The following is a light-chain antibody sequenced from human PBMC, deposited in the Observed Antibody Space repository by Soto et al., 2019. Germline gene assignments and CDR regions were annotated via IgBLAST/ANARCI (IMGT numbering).Light chain of an antibody. CDR3: QQYNNWPLS. CDR1: QSVSSN. CDR2: GAS. V-gene: IGKV3-15*01. J-gene: IGKJ4*01. Sequence: EIVMTQSPATLSVSPGERATLSCRASQSVSSNLAWYQQTPGQAPRLRIYGASTMATGIPARFSVSGSVTDFTLTISSLQSEDFAVYYCQQYNNWPLSFGGGTKVEIK.